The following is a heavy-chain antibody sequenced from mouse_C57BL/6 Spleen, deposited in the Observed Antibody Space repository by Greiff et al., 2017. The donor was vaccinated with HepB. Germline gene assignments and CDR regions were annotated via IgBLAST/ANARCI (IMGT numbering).Heavy chain of an antibody. D-gene: IGHD5-5*01. J-gene: IGHJ4*01. CDR1: GFTFSSYA. CDR3: TRDYRPRSYAMDY. V-gene: IGHV5-9-1*02. CDR2: ISSGGDYI. Sequence: EVKLMESGEGLVKPGGSLKLSCAASGFTFSSYAMSWVRQTPEKRLEWVAYISSGGDYIYYADTVKGRFTISRDNARNTLYLQMSSLKSEDTAMYYCTRDYRPRSYAMDYWGQGTSVTVSS.